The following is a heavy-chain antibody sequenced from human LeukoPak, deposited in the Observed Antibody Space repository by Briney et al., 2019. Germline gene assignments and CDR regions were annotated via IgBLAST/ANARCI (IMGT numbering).Heavy chain of an antibody. Sequence: GGSLRLSCAASGFTFRSYWMHWVRQAPGKGLVWVSGINSDGSDTRYADSVKGRFTISRDNSKNTLYLQMNSLRAEDTAVYYCAKEKGSGSPSGWFDPWGQGILVTVSS. CDR3: AKEKGSGSPSGWFDP. D-gene: IGHD3-10*01. CDR2: INSDGSDT. V-gene: IGHV3-74*01. CDR1: GFTFRSYW. J-gene: IGHJ5*02.